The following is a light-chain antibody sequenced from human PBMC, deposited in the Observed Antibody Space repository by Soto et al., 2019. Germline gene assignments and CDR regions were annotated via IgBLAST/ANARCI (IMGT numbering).Light chain of an antibody. CDR2: GAS. V-gene: IGKV3-20*01. J-gene: IGKJ2*01. Sequence: EIVLTQSPGTLSLSPGERATLSCRARQNVSSTYLAWYQQKPGQAPRLLIYGASSRATGIPDRFSGSGSGTDFTLTISILEPEDFAVYYCQRYDISPFPFGQGTKLEIK. CDR1: QNVSSTY. CDR3: QRYDISPFP.